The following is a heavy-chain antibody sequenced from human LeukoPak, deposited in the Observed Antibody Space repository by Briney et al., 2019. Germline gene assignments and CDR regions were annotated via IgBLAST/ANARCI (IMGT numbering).Heavy chain of an antibody. CDR2: ISTSGHTT. V-gene: IGHV3-48*03. J-gene: IGHJ5*02. CDR3: ARAGGGYWFDP. CDR1: GFTFSSYE. Sequence: PGGSLRLSCAVSGFTFSSYEMNWVRQAPGKGLEWVSYISTSGHTTYYTDSVKGRFTISRDNAKNSLFLQMNGLRAEDTAVYYCARAGGGYWFDPWGQGTLVTVSS. D-gene: IGHD2-15*01.